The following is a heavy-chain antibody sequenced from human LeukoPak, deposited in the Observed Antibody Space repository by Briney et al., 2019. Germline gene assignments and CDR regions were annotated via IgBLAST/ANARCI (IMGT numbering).Heavy chain of an antibody. D-gene: IGHD4-23*01. Sequence: PSETLSLTCTVSGGSLSSYYWSWIRQPAGKGLEWIGRIYTSGSTTSNPPPQRRVTMSVDTSKNQFSLQLSSVTAADTAVYYCAREVDYGGNQRIDYWGEGTLVTVSS. J-gene: IGHJ4*02. CDR2: IYTSGST. CDR1: GGSLSSYY. CDR3: AREVDYGGNQRIDY. V-gene: IGHV4-4*07.